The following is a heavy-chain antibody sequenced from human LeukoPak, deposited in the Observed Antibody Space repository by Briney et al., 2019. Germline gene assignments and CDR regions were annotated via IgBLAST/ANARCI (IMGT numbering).Heavy chain of an antibody. CDR1: GYSFTAYW. CDR2: IYPGDSDT. Sequence: GESLKISCQGSGYSFTAYWIGWVRQMPGKGLEWVGIIYPGDSDTRYSPSFQGQVTISADKSISTAYLQWSTLKASDTAMYYCARSWVTGYGTVLDYWGQGTLVTAPS. D-gene: IGHD2-21*02. V-gene: IGHV5-51*01. CDR3: ARSWVTGYGTVLDY. J-gene: IGHJ4*02.